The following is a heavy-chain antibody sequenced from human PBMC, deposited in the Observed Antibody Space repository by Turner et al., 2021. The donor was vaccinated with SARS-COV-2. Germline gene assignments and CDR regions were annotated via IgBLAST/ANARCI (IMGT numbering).Heavy chain of an antibody. Sequence: QVRLQQWGAGLLKPSETLSLICSVNGASLGGYYWTWIPQPPGKGLEWSGAVHPYGTTYYNPSLKSRVSISVDTSKNQFSLKLNSVTAADTAFYYCARGDDPRKSGVVWGQGTLVTVSS. J-gene: IGHJ4*02. D-gene: IGHD3-3*01. V-gene: IGHV4-34*01. CDR1: GASLGGYY. CDR3: ARGDDPRKSGVV. CDR2: VHPYGTT.